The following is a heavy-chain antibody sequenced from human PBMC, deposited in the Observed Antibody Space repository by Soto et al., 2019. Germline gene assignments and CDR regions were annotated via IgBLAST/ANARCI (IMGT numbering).Heavy chain of an antibody. Sequence: WASVKISCNASGYTFTSYGISWVRQAPGQGLEWMGWISAYNGNTNYAPKPQGRVTMTTDTSTSTAYMELRSLRSDDTAVYYCARGDWRQRLAHYYSYGMDVWGQGTTVTVSS. V-gene: IGHV1-18*04. D-gene: IGHD6-25*01. CDR1: GYTFTSYG. CDR2: ISAYNGNT. J-gene: IGHJ6*02. CDR3: ARGDWRQRLAHYYSYGMDV.